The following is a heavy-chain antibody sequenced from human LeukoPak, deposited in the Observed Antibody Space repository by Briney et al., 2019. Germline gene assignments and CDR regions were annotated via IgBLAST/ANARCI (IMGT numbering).Heavy chain of an antibody. J-gene: IGHJ3*01. CDR1: GGSISSYY. CDR3: ARVVVVITMSAFDV. V-gene: IGHV4-59*01. CDR2: IYYSGST. D-gene: IGHD3-22*01. Sequence: RTSETLSLTCTVSGGSISSYYWSWIRQPPGKGLEWIGYIYYSGSTNYNPSLKSRVTISVDTSKNQFSLKLSSVTAADTAVYYCARVVVVITMSAFDVWGQGTTVTVSS.